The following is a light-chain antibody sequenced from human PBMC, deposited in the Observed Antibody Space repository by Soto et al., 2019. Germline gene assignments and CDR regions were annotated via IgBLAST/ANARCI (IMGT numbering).Light chain of an antibody. V-gene: IGLV2-11*01. CDR3: CSYAVRYPLG. CDR1: SSYVGGYNY. CDR2: DVT. Sequence: QSALTQPRSVSGSPGQSVTISCTGTSSYVGGYNYVSWYQQHPGKAPKFLIYDVTKRPSGVPYRFSGSKSGNTASLTISGLQAEDEAYYSCCSYAVRYPLGFGGVTKLTVL. J-gene: IGLJ2*01.